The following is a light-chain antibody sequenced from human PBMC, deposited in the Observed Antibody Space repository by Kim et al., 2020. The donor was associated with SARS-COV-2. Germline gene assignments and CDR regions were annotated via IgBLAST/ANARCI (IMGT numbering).Light chain of an antibody. CDR1: QSVSNNY. CDR2: GAS. V-gene: IGKV3-20*01. J-gene: IGKJ1*01. CDR3: QHYDSSPPT. Sequence: SPGERATLSCRASQSVSNNYLAWYQKKPGQAPRLLIYGASSRATGIPDRFSGSGSGTDFTLTITRLEPEDFAVYYCQHYDSSPPTFGQGTKVEIK.